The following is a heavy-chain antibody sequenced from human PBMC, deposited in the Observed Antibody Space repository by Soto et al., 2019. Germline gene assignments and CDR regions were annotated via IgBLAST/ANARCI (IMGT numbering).Heavy chain of an antibody. Sequence: SETLSLTCTVSGGSISSYYWSWIRQPPGKGLEWIGYIYYSGSTNYNPSLKSRVTISVDTSKNQFSLKLSSVTAADTAVYYCASVRGQLDDYYYYYMDVWGKGTTVTVSS. D-gene: IGHD6-13*01. V-gene: IGHV4-59*01. CDR2: IYYSGST. CDR1: GGSISSYY. CDR3: ASVRGQLDDYYYYYMDV. J-gene: IGHJ6*03.